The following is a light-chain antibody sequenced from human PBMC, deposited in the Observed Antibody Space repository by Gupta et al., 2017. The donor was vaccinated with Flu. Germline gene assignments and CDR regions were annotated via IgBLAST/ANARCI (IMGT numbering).Light chain of an antibody. Sequence: DIHMTQSPSSLSASVGDRVTITCRASQSISSYLNWYQQKPGKVPKLLIYAASSLQSGVPSRFSGSRSATDFTLIISSLQPEDFATYYCQQSYTTPITFGSGTRVEIK. CDR2: AAS. V-gene: IGKV1-39*01. CDR3: QQSYTTPIT. CDR1: QSISSY. J-gene: IGKJ4*01.